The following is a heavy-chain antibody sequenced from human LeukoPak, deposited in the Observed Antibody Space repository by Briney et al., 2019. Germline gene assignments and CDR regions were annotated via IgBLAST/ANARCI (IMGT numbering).Heavy chain of an antibody. V-gene: IGHV4-59*01. CDR2: IYYNGKT. Sequence: GSLRLSCAVSGFTFSSYAMSWIRQPPGKGLEWLGYIYYNGKTNYNPSLKSRVTISLDASRNQFSLRLSSVTAADTAVYYCTRTYDILTGYPDWGQGTLVTVSS. J-gene: IGHJ4*02. D-gene: IGHD3-9*01. CDR1: GFTFSSYA. CDR3: TRTYDILTGYPD.